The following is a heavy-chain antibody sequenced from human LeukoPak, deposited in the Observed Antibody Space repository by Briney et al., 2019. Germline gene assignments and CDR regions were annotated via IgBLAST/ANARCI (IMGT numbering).Heavy chain of an antibody. CDR3: ASQVVRGVIITGMDV. J-gene: IGHJ6*02. D-gene: IGHD3-10*01. V-gene: IGHV1-3*01. CDR1: GYTFTSYA. CDR2: INAGNGNT. Sequence: ASVKVSCKASGYTFTSYAMHWVRQAPGQRLEWMGWINAGNGNTKYSQEFQGRDTITRDTSASTAYMELSSLRSEDTAVYYCASQVVRGVIITGMDVWGQGTTVTVSS.